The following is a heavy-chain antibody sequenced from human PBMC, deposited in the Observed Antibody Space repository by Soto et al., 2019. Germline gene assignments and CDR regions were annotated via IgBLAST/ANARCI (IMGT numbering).Heavy chain of an antibody. D-gene: IGHD4-17*01. CDR2: IIPIFGTA. V-gene: IGHV1-69*13. J-gene: IGHJ3*02. CDR1: GVTFSSYA. Sequence: SVKVSCKASGVTFSSYAISWVRQAPGQGLEWMGGIIPIFGTANYAQKFQGRVTITADESTSTAYMELSSLRSEDTAVYYCARDRDYGDPRFAFDIWGQGTMVTVSS. CDR3: ARDRDYGDPRFAFDI.